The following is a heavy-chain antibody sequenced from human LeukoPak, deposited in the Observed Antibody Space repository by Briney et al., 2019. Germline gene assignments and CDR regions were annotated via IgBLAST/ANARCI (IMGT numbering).Heavy chain of an antibody. CDR3: ASDPPQGQVWFNA. CDR2: ISYDGSNK. Sequence: PGGSLRLSSAASGFTFSHSPMCRVRQAPGKGLEWVAVISYDGSNKYYADSVKGRFTISIDNSKSTLYLQMNSLRAEDTAVYYCASDPPQGQVWFNAWGQGTLVTVSS. CDR1: GFTFSHSP. J-gene: IGHJ5*02. V-gene: IGHV3-30-3*01. D-gene: IGHD3-10*01.